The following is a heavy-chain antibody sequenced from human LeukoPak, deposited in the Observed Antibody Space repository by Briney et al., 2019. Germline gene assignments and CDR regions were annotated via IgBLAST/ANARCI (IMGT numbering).Heavy chain of an antibody. D-gene: IGHD7-27*01. CDR3: ARVPPWVGAFDI. CDR2: IYYSGST. V-gene: IGHV4-59*01. Sequence: ETLSLTCTVSGGSLSIYYWSWIRQPPGKGLEWIGYIYYSGSTNYNPSLKSRVTISVDTSKNQFSLKLSSVTAADTAVYYCARVPPWVGAFDIWGQGTMVTVSS. J-gene: IGHJ3*02. CDR1: GGSLSIYY.